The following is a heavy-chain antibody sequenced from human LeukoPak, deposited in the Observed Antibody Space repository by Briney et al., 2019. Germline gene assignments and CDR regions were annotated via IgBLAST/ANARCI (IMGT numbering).Heavy chain of an antibody. CDR3: AREYPGDILTGYFDY. D-gene: IGHD3-9*01. CDR1: GFTFSDYY. J-gene: IGHJ4*02. V-gene: IGHV4-31*02. Sequence: LRLSCAASGFTFSDYYMSWIRRAPGKGLEWIGYIYYSGSTYYNPSLKSRVTISVDTSKNQFSLKLSSVTAADTAVYYCAREYPGDILTGYFDYWGQGTLVTVSP. CDR2: IYYSGST.